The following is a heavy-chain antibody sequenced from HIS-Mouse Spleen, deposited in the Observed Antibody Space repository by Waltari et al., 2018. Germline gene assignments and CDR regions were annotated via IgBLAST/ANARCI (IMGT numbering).Heavy chain of an antibody. CDR2: IYYSGST. J-gene: IGHJ2*01. D-gene: IGHD6-13*01. V-gene: IGHV4-39*07. Sequence: QLQLQESCSGLVKPSETLSLTCTVPGGSISSSSYYWCWIRQPQGKGLEWIGSIYYSGSTYYNPSLKSRVTISVDTSKNQFSLKLSSVTAADTAVYYCAREIPYSSSWYDWYFDLWGRGTLVTVSS. CDR3: AREIPYSSSWYDWYFDL. CDR1: GGSISSSSYY.